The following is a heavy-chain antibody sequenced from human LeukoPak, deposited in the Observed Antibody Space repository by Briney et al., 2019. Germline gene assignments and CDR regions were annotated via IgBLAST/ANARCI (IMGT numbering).Heavy chain of an antibody. CDR1: GFTFSSYS. J-gene: IGHJ4*02. Sequence: GGSLRLSCAASGFTFSSYSMNWVRQTPGKGLAWISYIRSSSSTIYYSDSVKGRFSISRDNAKNSLYLQMDSLRAEDTAVYYCATGMWGYCSATSCPLDFWGQGTLVTVSS. CDR3: ATGMWGYCSATSCPLDF. V-gene: IGHV3-48*01. D-gene: IGHD2-2*01. CDR2: IRSSSSTI.